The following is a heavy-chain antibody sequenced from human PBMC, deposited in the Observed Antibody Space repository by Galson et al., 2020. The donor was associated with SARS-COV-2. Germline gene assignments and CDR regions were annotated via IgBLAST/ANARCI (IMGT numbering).Heavy chain of an antibody. CDR3: ASFKGGTCSSGTCHGHFDF. J-gene: IGHJ4*02. V-gene: IGHV1-69*13. D-gene: IGHD6-13*01. CDR1: GGSISDYA. CDR2: IIPIFHTP. Sequence: SVKVSCKTSGGSISDYAISWVRQVPGQGLEWMGGIIPIFHTPNYAQKFQGRVTITADESTSSASMVLSYLRSEDTAVYYCASFKGGTCSSGTCHGHFDFWGQGTRVTVSS.